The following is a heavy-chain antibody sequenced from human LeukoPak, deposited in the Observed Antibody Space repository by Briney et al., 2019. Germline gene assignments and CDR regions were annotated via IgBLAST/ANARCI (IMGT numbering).Heavy chain of an antibody. Sequence: ASVKVSCKASGYTFTSYGISWVRQAPGQGLEWMGWISAYNGNTNYAQKLQGRVTMTTDTSTSTAYMELRSLRSDATAVYYCARDRPYYYDSSGYYLDYWGQGTLVTVSS. D-gene: IGHD3-22*01. CDR2: ISAYNGNT. CDR3: ARDRPYYYDSSGYYLDY. CDR1: GYTFTSYG. V-gene: IGHV1-18*01. J-gene: IGHJ4*02.